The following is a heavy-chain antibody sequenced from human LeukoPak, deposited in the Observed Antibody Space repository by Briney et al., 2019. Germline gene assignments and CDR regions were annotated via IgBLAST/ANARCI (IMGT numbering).Heavy chain of an antibody. J-gene: IGHJ6*04. CDR3: AELGITMIGGV. CDR2: ISSTAYTI. V-gene: IGHV3-11*04. CDR1: GFTFSDSY. D-gene: IGHD3-10*02. Sequence: GGSLRLSCAASGFTFSDSYMTWLRQAPGKGLEWVSYISSTAYTIFYADSVKGRFSIFRDNSKNSLYLQMNSLRAEDTAVYYCAELGITMIGGVWGKGTTVTISS.